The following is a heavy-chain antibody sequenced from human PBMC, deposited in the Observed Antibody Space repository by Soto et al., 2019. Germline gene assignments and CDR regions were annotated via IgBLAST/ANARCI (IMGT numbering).Heavy chain of an antibody. J-gene: IGHJ4*02. CDR1: GYILINCW. CDR2: IYPADPDT. Sequence: GESLKISCKGSGYILINCWIGWVRPIPGKGLEWMGIIYPADPDTKYSPSSQGQVTISADKSINTAYLQWSSLKASDTAMYYCARSPVPGGGPGFDYWGQGTLVTVSS. CDR3: ARSPVPGGGPGFDY. V-gene: IGHV5-51*01. D-gene: IGHD6-19*01.